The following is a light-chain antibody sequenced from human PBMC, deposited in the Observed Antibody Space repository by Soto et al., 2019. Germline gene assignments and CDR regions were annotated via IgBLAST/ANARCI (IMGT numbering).Light chain of an antibody. CDR3: QQRSNWPPTT. J-gene: IGKJ5*01. CDR1: QSVSSY. CDR2: DAS. Sequence: DIVLTQSPATLSLSPGERATLSCRASQSVSSYLAWYQQKPGQAPRLLIYDASNRATGIPARFSGSGSGTDFTLTISSLEPEDSAVYYCQQRSNWPPTTFGQGTRLEIK. V-gene: IGKV3-11*01.